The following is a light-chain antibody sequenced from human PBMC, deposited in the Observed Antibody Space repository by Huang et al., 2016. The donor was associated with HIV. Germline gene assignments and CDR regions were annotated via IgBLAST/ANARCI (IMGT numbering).Light chain of an antibody. CDR2: GAS. CDR3: QQYGSSLYT. J-gene: IGKJ2*01. V-gene: IGKV3-20*01. Sequence: EIVLTQSPGTLSLSPGERATLSCRASQSVSINSLAWYQRKPGQAPRLLIYGASSRATGIPDRFSGSGSGTDFTLTISRLEPEDFAVYYCQQYGSSLYTFGQGTKLEIK. CDR1: QSVSINS.